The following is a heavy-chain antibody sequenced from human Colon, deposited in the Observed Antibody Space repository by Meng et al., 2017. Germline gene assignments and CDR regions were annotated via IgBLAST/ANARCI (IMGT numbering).Heavy chain of an antibody. CDR2: INPNSGDT. V-gene: IGHV1-2*06. J-gene: IGHJ6*02. Sequence: ASVKVSCKASGYTFTGYYIHWVRQAPGQGLEWMGRINPNSGDTKYAQKFQGRVTMTRDTSITTAYMHLSSLRSDDTAVYYCARLDGAGIAVPGAFRYTGTDVWGQGTTVTVSS. CDR3: ARLDGAGIAVPGAFRYTGTDV. CDR1: GYTFTGYY. D-gene: IGHD6-19*01.